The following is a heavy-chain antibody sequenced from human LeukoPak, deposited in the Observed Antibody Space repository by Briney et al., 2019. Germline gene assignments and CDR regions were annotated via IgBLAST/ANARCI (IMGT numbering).Heavy chain of an antibody. Sequence: ASVKVSCKASGGTFSSYAISWVRQAPGQGLEWMGGIIPIFGTANYAQKFQGRVTITTDESTSTAYMELSSLRSEDTAVYYCARDYYDSSGYLGPFDYWGQGTLVTVSS. D-gene: IGHD3-22*01. CDR3: ARDYYDSSGYLGPFDY. V-gene: IGHV1-69*05. J-gene: IGHJ4*02. CDR1: GGTFSSYA. CDR2: IIPIFGTA.